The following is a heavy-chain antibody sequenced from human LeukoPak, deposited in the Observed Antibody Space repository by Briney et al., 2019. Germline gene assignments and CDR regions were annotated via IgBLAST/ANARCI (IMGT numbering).Heavy chain of an antibody. J-gene: IGHJ3*02. V-gene: IGHV4-4*07. Sequence: SETLSLTCSVSGGSISSYYWSWIRQPAGKGLEWIGRIYTSGSTNYNPSLKSRVTMSVDTSKNQFSLKLSSVTAADTAVYYCASSGSMVQGVIIPLDAFDIWGQGTMVTVSS. CDR2: IYTSGST. CDR3: ASSGSMVQGVIIPLDAFDI. D-gene: IGHD3-10*01. CDR1: GGSISSYY.